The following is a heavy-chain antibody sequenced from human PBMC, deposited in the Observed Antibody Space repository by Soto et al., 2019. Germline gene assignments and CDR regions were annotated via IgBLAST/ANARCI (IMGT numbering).Heavy chain of an antibody. CDR3: ARHYPFGSGSYSPYYFDS. CDR2: IYYTGNT. J-gene: IGHJ4*02. Sequence: SSETLSLTCTVSGGSVSSGSYYWSWIRQHPGRGLEWIGYIYYTGNTYYNPSLKSRLAISVDTSKNQFSLKLTSVTAADTAVYYCARHYPFGSGSYSPYYFDSWGQGTLVTVSS. CDR1: GGSVSSGSYY. D-gene: IGHD3-10*01. V-gene: IGHV4-31*03.